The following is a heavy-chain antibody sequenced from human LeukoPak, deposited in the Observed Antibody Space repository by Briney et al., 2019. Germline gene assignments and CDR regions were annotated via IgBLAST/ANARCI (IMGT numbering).Heavy chain of an antibody. CDR3: ARDQKPGYYDSSGYPSAFDI. Sequence: SETLSLTCTVSGGSISSYYWSWLRQPPGKGLEWIGYIYYSGSTNYNASLKSRVTISVDTSKNQFSLTLSSVTAADTAVYYCARDQKPGYYDSSGYPSAFDIWGQGTMVTVSS. V-gene: IGHV4-59*01. D-gene: IGHD3-22*01. J-gene: IGHJ3*02. CDR1: GGSISSYY. CDR2: IYYSGST.